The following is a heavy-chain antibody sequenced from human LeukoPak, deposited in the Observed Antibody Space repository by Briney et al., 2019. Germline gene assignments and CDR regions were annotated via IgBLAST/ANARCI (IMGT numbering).Heavy chain of an antibody. Sequence: ASVKVSCKASGYTFTSYDINWVRQATGQGLEWMGWMNPNSGNTGYAQKFQGRVTITADESTSTAYMELSSLRSEDTAVYYCARGGDSSGYYYSHYWGQGTLVTVSS. CDR3: ARGGDSSGYYYSHY. D-gene: IGHD3-22*01. V-gene: IGHV1-8*03. CDR2: MNPNSGNT. CDR1: GYTFTSYD. J-gene: IGHJ4*02.